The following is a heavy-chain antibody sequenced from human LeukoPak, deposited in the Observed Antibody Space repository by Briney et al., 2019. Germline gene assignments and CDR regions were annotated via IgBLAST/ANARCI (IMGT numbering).Heavy chain of an antibody. CDR2: FDPEDGET. CDR3: ATDLQFSGSYYVDY. Sequence: ASVKVSCKVSGYTLTELSMHWVRQAPGKGLEWMGGFDPEDGETIYAQKFQGRVTMTEDTSTDTAYMELSSLRSEDTAVYYCATDLQFSGSYYVDYWGQGTLVTVSS. V-gene: IGHV1-24*01. J-gene: IGHJ4*02. CDR1: GYTLTELS. D-gene: IGHD1-26*01.